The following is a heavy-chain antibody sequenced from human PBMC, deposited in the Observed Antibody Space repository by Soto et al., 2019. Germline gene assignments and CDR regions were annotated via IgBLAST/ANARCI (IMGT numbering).Heavy chain of an antibody. CDR3: ARVQTSSGYFDY. D-gene: IGHD1-26*01. V-gene: IGHV3-74*01. Sequence: EVQLVESGGGLVQPGGSLRLSCAASGFTFSSYWMHWVRQAPGKGLVWVSRINSDGSSTSYADSVKCRVTIPRDNAKDTLYLQMNSVIAEDTAVYYCARVQTSSGYFDYWGPGSLVTDSS. CDR2: INSDGSST. CDR1: GFTFSSYW. J-gene: IGHJ4*02.